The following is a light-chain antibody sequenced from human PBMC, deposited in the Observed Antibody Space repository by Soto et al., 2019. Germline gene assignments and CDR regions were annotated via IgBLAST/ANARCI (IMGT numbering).Light chain of an antibody. J-gene: IGLJ1*01. CDR3: QSYDSSMSFYV. V-gene: IGLV1-40*01. CDR1: SSNIGAGYD. CDR2: GNS. Sequence: QSVVTQPPSEFGAPGQKVPISCTGSSSNIGAGYDVHWYQQLPGTAPKLLIYGNSNRPSGVPDRFSGSKSGTSASLAITGLQAEDEADYYCQSYDSSMSFYVFGTGTKVTVL.